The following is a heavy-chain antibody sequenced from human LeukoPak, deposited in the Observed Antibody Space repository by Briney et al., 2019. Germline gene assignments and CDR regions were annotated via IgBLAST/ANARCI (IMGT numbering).Heavy chain of an antibody. CDR1: GYTFTSYY. V-gene: IGHV1-46*01. D-gene: IGHD2-2*02. Sequence: ASVKVPCKASGYTFTSYYMHWVRQAPGQGLEWMGIINPSGGSTSYAQKFQGRVTMTRDTSTSTVYMELSSLRSEDTAVYYCARVRICSSTSCYTGRYFDYWGQGTLVTVSS. J-gene: IGHJ4*02. CDR2: INPSGGST. CDR3: ARVRICSSTSCYTGRYFDY.